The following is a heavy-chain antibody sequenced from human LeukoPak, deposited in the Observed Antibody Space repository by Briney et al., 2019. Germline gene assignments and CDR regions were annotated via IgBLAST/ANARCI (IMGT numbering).Heavy chain of an antibody. J-gene: IGHJ4*02. CDR1: GDSVSSAGYH. V-gene: IGHV4-61*08. CDR3: TAYYVGEGGRGH. D-gene: IGHD2-21*01. Sequence: SETLFLTCSVSGDSVSSAGYHWSWIRQAPGKGLEWIGHSGSPSYNPSLKSRVMISIDTSKNQFSLKVSTVTAADTAVYYCTAYYVGEGGRGHWGPGTLVTVSS. CDR2: SGSP.